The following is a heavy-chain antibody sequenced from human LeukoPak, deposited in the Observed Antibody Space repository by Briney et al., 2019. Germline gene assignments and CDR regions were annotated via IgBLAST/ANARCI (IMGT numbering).Heavy chain of an antibody. CDR2: IYYSGST. CDR1: GGSISSYY. J-gene: IGHJ4*02. D-gene: IGHD1-26*01. Sequence: SETLSPTCTVSGGSISSYYWSWIRQPPGKGLEWIGYIYYSGSTNYNPSLKSRVTISVDTSKNQFSLKLSSVTAADTAVYYRARAISGSYYIVDYWGQGTLVTVSS. CDR3: ARAISGSYYIVDY. V-gene: IGHV4-59*01.